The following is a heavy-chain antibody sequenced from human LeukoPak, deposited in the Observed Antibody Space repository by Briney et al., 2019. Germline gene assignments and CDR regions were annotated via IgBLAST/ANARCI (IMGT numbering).Heavy chain of an antibody. D-gene: IGHD1-26*01. CDR3: ARGIVGADYYFDY. V-gene: IGHV3-23*01. J-gene: IGHJ4*02. CDR2: ISGSGGST. Sequence: GGSLRLSCAASGFTFSSYGMSWVRQAPGKGLEWVSAISGSGGSTYYADSVKGRFTISRDNAKNSLYLQMNSLRAEDTAVYYCARGIVGADYYFDYWGQGTLVTVSS. CDR1: GFTFSSYG.